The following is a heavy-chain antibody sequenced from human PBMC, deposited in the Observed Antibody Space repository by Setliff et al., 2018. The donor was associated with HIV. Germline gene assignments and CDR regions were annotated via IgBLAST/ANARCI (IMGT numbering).Heavy chain of an antibody. CDR2: ISDSGNTI. CDR1: GFTFGDYY. D-gene: IGHD2-8*01. CDR3: AALSLRTNTVYGILSTRFDP. V-gene: IGHV3-11*01. Sequence: PGGSLRLSCAASGFTFGDYYMTWIRQAPGKGLEWVSYISDSGNTISYADSVKGRFTISRDNAKNSLYLQMNTLRAEDTAVYYCAALSLRTNTVYGILSTRFDPWGRGTLVTVSS. J-gene: IGHJ5*02.